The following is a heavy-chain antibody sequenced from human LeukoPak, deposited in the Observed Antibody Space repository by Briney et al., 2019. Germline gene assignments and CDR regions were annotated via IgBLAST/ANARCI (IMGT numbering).Heavy chain of an antibody. CDR2: IKQDGSEK. V-gene: IGHV3-7*01. D-gene: IGHD6-19*01. CDR3: ARGGQWLDHFDY. CDR1: GFTFSNYA. J-gene: IGHJ4*02. Sequence: AGGPLRLSCAASGFTFSNYAMSWVRQAPGKGLEWVANIKQDGSEKYYVDSVKGRFTISRDNAKNSLYLQMNSLRAEDTAVYYCARGGQWLDHFDYWGQGTLVTVSS.